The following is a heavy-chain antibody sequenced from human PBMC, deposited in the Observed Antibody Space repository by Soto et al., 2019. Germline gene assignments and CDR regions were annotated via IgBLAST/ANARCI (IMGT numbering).Heavy chain of an antibody. CDR1: GFPFISYA. CDR2: ISYDGSNK. J-gene: IGHJ6*02. D-gene: IGHD3-3*01. CDR3: ARSSRITSNYYYYGMDV. Sequence: GGSLRLSCAASGFPFISYAIHWVRQSPGKGLEWVAVISYDGSNKYYADSVKGRFTISRDNSKNTLYLQMNSLRAEDTAVYYCARSSRITSNYYYYGMDVWGQGTTVTVSS. V-gene: IGHV3-30-3*01.